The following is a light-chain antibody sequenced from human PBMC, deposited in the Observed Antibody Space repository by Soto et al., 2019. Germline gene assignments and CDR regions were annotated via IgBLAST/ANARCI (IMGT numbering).Light chain of an antibody. Sequence: EIVLTQSPATLSLSPGERATLSCRASQSVSSYLAWYQQKPGQAPRLLIYDASNRATGIPARFSGSGSGTDSTLTISSLEPEDVPVYYCQQRSNWPITFGQGTRLEIK. CDR2: DAS. V-gene: IGKV3-11*01. CDR3: QQRSNWPIT. CDR1: QSVSSY. J-gene: IGKJ5*01.